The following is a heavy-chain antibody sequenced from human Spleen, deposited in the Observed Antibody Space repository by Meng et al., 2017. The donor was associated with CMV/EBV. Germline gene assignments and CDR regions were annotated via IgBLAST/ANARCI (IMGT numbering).Heavy chain of an antibody. V-gene: IGHV2-5*01. CDR3: AHSTIFLYDFWSGYRNYYFDY. J-gene: IGHJ4*02. Sequence: SGPTLVKPTETLTLTCTFSGFSLSTSGVGVGWSRQPPGKALEWLALMYWTDDKRYSPSLKSRLTSTKDTSKNQVVLTKTNMDPVDTASYYCAHSTIFLYDFWSGYRNYYFDYWGQGTLVTVSS. CDR2: MYWTDDK. CDR1: GFSLSTSGVG. D-gene: IGHD3-3*01.